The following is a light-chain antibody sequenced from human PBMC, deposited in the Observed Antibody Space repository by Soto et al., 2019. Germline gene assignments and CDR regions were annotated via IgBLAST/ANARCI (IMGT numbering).Light chain of an antibody. CDR2: GAS. V-gene: IGKV3-15*01. J-gene: IGKJ4*01. Sequence: EEVMTQSPATLSVSPGERATLSCWASRSITSNLAWYQQKPGQAPRLLIYGASTRAPGIPARFSGSGSGTQFTLTISSLLSEDFAVYYFQQYNYWPLTFGGGTKVEIK. CDR3: QQYNYWPLT. CDR1: RSITSN.